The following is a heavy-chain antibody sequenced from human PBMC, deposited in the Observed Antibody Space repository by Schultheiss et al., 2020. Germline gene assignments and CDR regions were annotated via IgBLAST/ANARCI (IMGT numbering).Heavy chain of an antibody. J-gene: IGHJ1*01. CDR2: INPSGGST. V-gene: IGHV1-46*01. CDR1: GYTFTSYG. Sequence: ASVKVSCKASGYTFTSYGISWVRQAPGQGLEWMVRINPSGGSTSYAQKFQGRVTMTRDTSTSTVYMELSSLRSEDTAVYYCARGVGSGWYGKYFQHWGQGTLVTFSS. CDR3: ARGVGSGWYGKYFQH. D-gene: IGHD6-19*01.